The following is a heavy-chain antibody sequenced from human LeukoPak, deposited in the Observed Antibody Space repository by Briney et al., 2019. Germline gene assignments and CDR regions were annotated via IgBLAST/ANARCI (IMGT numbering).Heavy chain of an antibody. Sequence: GGSLRLSCAASGFTFRRFYMTWLRQAPGKGLESVAKINPDGSAGYYVDSVEGRFTISSDNAKNSMFLQINSLSVDDTAMYYCARVHGRTTVPNFDYWGQGTLVTVSS. V-gene: IGHV3-7*01. CDR3: ARVHGRTTVPNFDY. CDR2: INPDGSAG. J-gene: IGHJ4*02. CDR1: GFTFRRFY. D-gene: IGHD4-17*01.